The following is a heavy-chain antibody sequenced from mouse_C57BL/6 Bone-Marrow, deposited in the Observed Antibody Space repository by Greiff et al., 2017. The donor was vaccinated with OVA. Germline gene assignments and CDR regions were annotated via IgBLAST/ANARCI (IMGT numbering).Heavy chain of an antibody. J-gene: IGHJ1*03. CDR1: GYTFTSYG. D-gene: IGHD1-1*01. CDR3: ARYTTVVAPRFDV. CDR2: IYPRSGNT. V-gene: IGHV1-81*01. Sequence: QVPVKQSGAELARPGASVKLSCKASGYTFTSYGISWVKQRTGQGLEWIGEIYPRSGNTYYNEKFKGKATLTADKSSSTAYMELRSLTSEDSAVYFCARYTTVVAPRFDVWGTGTTVTVSS.